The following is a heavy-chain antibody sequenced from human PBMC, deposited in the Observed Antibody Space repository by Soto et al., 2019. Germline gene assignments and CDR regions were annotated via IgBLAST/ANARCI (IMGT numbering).Heavy chain of an antibody. D-gene: IGHD2-2*01. J-gene: IGHJ4*02. CDR3: ARATPAGSADF. V-gene: IGHV4-31*03. CDR2: ISYSGSS. Sequence: QVQLQVSGPGLVKPSQTLSLTCTVSGGSNIRDGYYWSWIRQHPGKGLEWIAYISYSGSSYSNPSLKSRVTISADTSKNQFSLRLTSVTAADTAVYFCARATPAGSADFWGQGTLVTVSS. CDR1: GGSNIRDGYY.